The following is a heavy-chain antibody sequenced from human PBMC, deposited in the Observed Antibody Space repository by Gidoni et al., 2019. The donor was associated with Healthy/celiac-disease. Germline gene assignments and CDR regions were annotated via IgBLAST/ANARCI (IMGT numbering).Heavy chain of an antibody. Sequence: QITLKESGPTLVKPTQTLTLTCTFSGFSLSTSGVGVGWIRQPPGNALELLALIYWNDDKRYSPSLKSRLTITKDTSKNQVVLTMTNMDPVDTATYYCAHIIIYGSGSGWFDPWGQGTLVTVSS. D-gene: IGHD3-10*01. CDR1: GFSLSTSGVG. CDR2: IYWNDDK. CDR3: AHIIIYGSGSGWFDP. V-gene: IGHV2-5*01. J-gene: IGHJ5*02.